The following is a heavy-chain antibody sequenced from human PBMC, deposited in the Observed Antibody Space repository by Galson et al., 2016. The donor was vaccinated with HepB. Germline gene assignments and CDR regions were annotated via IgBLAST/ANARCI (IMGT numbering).Heavy chain of an antibody. CDR2: IHYTGVT. Sequence: TLSLTCTVSGPSISGSDYYWSWIRQHPGKGLEWIGYIHYTGVTYDNPSLKTRITMSVDTSKNQFSLRLGSVKAADTAMDYCAGSADGHGYNGVFDYWGQETLLLVSS. D-gene: IGHD5-24*01. CDR1: GPSISGSDYY. CDR3: AGSADGHGYNGVFDY. V-gene: IGHV4-31*03. J-gene: IGHJ4*02.